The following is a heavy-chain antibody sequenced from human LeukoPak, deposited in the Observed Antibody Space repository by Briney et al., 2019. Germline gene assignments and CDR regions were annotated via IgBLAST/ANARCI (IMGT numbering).Heavy chain of an antibody. J-gene: IGHJ5*02. CDR2: INPSGGST. Sequence: ASVKVSCKASQYTFTSYYMHWVRQAPGRGLEWMGIINPSGGSTTYAQRFQGRVTMTRDTSTSTVYMEVSSLRSEDTAVYYCARGDCSSTNCLTRNNWFDPWGQGTLVIVSS. D-gene: IGHD2-2*01. CDR3: ARGDCSSTNCLTRNNWFDP. V-gene: IGHV1-46*01. CDR1: QYTFTSYY.